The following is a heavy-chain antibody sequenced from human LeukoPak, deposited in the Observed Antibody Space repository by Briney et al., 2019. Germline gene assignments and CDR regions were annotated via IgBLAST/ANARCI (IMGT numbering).Heavy chain of an antibody. CDR3: ARGMSATSGYLELEY. J-gene: IGHJ4*02. D-gene: IGHD3-22*01. V-gene: IGHV3-21*04. CDR2: LSSSSRYI. CDR1: GFTFSSYS. Sequence: PGGSLRLSCAASGFTFSSYSMNWVRQAPGKGLEWVSSLSSSSRYIYYADSVKGRFTSSRDNSKNTLYLQMNSLRAEDTAVYYCARGMSATSGYLELEYWGQGTLVTVST.